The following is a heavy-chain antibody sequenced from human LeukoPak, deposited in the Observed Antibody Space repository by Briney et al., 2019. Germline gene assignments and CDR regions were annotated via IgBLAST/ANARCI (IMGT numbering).Heavy chain of an antibody. D-gene: IGHD3-10*01. V-gene: IGHV4-59*01. CDR2: IYYSGST. Sequence: PSETLSLTCTVSGGSISSYYWSWIRQPPGKGLEWIGNIYYSGSTNYNPSLKSRVTISVDTSKNQFSLKLSSVTAADTAVYYCARGPLGFGAFPFDYWGQGTLVTVSS. CDR1: GGSISSYY. J-gene: IGHJ4*02. CDR3: ARGPLGFGAFPFDY.